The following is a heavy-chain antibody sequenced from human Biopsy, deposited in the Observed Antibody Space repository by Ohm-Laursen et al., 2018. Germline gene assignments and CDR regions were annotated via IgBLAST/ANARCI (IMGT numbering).Heavy chain of an antibody. CDR3: ARDRMVEITVMVWADTFDM. CDR1: GYTFTGHS. J-gene: IGHJ3*02. Sequence: GSSVKVSCKASGYTFTGHSIHWMRQAPGQRLEWMGWVSPAGAITNYAQKFQGRVTVTSDASISTVYMELARLTTDDTAVYYCARDRMVEITVMVWADTFDMWGQGTLVSVSS. D-gene: IGHD3-10*01. V-gene: IGHV1-2*02. CDR2: VSPAGAIT.